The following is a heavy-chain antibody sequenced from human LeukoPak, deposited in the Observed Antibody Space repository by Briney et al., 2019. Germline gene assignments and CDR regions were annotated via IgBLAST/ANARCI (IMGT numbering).Heavy chain of an antibody. CDR1: GCSISSYD. CDR2: IYYSGST. D-gene: IGHD3-22*01. J-gene: IGHJ4*02. Sequence: SETLSLTCTVSGCSISSYDWSWIRQPPGKGLEWIGYIYYSGSTNYNPSLKSRVTISVDTSKNQFSLKLSSVTAADTAVYYCARVVLTDYYDSSGYYFDYWGQGTLVTVSS. V-gene: IGHV4-59*01. CDR3: ARVVLTDYYDSSGYYFDY.